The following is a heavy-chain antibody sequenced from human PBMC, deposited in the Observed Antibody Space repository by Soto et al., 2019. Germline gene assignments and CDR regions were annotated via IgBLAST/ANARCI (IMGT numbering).Heavy chain of an antibody. D-gene: IGHD2-2*01. Sequence: PGESLKISCKGFGYSFTTYWISWVRQMPGKGLEWMGRIDPSDSYTKYSPSFQGQVTISADTSITTAYLQWSGLRASDTAMYFCARHLVGSTRGNFDYWGQGTLVTVSS. V-gene: IGHV5-10-1*04. CDR2: IDPSDSYT. J-gene: IGHJ4*01. CDR3: ARHLVGSTRGNFDY. CDR1: GYSFTTYW.